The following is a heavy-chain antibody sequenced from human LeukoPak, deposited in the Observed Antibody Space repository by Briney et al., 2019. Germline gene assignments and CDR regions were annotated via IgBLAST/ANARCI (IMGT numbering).Heavy chain of an antibody. D-gene: IGHD5/OR15-5a*01. CDR2: IGSDGSKK. V-gene: IGHV3-30*04. Sequence: PGGSLRLSCVASGFIFSADPLHWVRQSPDKGLEWVALIGSDGSKKYYADSVRGRFTVSRENSNNTLFLQMNTLRADDTAVYFCARQMTSTRLFDSWGQGTLVTVSS. J-gene: IGHJ4*02. CDR3: ARQMTSTRLFDS. CDR1: GFIFSADP.